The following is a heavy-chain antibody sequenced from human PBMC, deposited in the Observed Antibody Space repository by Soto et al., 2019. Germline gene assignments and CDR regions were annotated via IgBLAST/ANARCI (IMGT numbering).Heavy chain of an antibody. CDR1: GGTSSSYA. Sequence: QVQLVQSGAEVKKPGSSVKVSCKASGGTSSSYAISWVRQAPGQGLEWMGGIIPIFGTANYAQKFQGRVTITADESTSTADMELSSLRSEDTAVYYCARVSSSPSGYYYYYGMDVWGQGTTVTVSS. D-gene: IGHD6-6*01. V-gene: IGHV1-69*01. J-gene: IGHJ6*02. CDR2: IIPIFGTA. CDR3: ARVSSSPSGYYYYYGMDV.